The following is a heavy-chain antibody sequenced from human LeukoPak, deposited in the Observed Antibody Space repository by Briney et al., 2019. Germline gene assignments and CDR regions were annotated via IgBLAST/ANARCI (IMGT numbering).Heavy chain of an antibody. CDR2: INSDGSIT. J-gene: IGHJ4*02. V-gene: IGHV3-74*01. CDR3: ASSTQISKYADY. Sequence: PGRSLRLSCAASGSTFSSYGMHWVRQAPGKGLVWVSRINSDGSITTYADSVRGRFTISRDNAKSTLYLQMNSLRAEDTAVYYCASSTQISKYADYWGQGALVTVSS. D-gene: IGHD2-2*01. CDR1: GSTFSSYG.